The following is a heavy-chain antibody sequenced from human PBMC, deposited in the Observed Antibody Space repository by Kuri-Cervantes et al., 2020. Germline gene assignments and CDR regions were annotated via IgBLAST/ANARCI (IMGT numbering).Heavy chain of an antibody. CDR1: GFTFSSYT. J-gene: IGHJ2*01. V-gene: IGHV3-21*01. Sequence: GESLKISCAASGFTFSSYTMNWVRQAPGKGLEWVSSISSSTRYIYYADSVKGRFTISRDNAKNSLYLQMNSLRAEDTAVYYCARLYGETYWYFDLWGRGTLVTVSS. D-gene: IGHD4-17*01. CDR2: ISSSTRYI. CDR3: ARLYGETYWYFDL.